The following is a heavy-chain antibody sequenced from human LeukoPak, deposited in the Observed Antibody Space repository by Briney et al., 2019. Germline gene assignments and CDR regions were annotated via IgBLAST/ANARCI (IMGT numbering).Heavy chain of an antibody. J-gene: IGHJ5*02. CDR1: GFTFSSYG. V-gene: IGHV3-30*03. CDR3: ARDEGAGTEYNWFDP. CDR2: ISYDGSNK. D-gene: IGHD1-7*01. Sequence: PGRSLRLSCAASGFTFSSYGMHWVRQAPGKGLEWVAVISYDGSNKYYADSVKGRFTISRDNSKNTLYLQMNSLRAEDTAVYYRARDEGAGTEYNWFDPWGQGTLVTVSS.